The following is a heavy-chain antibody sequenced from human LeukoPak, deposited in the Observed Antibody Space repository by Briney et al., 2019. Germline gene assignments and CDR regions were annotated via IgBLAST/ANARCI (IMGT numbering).Heavy chain of an antibody. CDR2: IYSGGGT. CDR1: GVTVSSNH. Sequence: GGSLRLSCAVSGVTVSSNHMSWVREAPGKGLEWVSAIYSGGGTYYADSVKGRFTLSRDISKNTLYLQMNSLRAEDTAVYYCVRDASWGQGTLVTVSS. CDR3: VRDAS. V-gene: IGHV3-66*01. J-gene: IGHJ4*02.